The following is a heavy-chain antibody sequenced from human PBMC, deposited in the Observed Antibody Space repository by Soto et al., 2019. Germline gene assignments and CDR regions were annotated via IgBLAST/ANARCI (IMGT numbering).Heavy chain of an antibody. Sequence: QVQLVQSGDEVKKSGASVKVSCKASGYTFSNYGISWVRQAPGQGLEWMGWISGYNGLTAYAQNVQGRVTMTIDTPTRTVFMELTSLRSNDTAAYYCARDEGIRGFDSWGQGTLVTVSS. J-gene: IGHJ4*02. CDR2: ISGYNGLT. CDR3: ARDEGIRGFDS. CDR1: GYTFSNYG. V-gene: IGHV1-18*04. D-gene: IGHD3-10*01.